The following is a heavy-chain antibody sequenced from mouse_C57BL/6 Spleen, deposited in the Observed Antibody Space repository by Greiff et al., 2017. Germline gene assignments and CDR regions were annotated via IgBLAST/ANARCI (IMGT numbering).Heavy chain of an antibody. CDR2: IRNKANGYTT. V-gene: IGHV7-3*01. J-gene: IGHJ4*01. CDR3: ARSTVGYAMDY. CDR1: GFTFTDYY. Sequence: EVNLVESGGGLVQPGGSLSLSCAASGFTFTDYYMSWVRQPPGKALEWLGFIRNKANGYTTEYSASVKGRFTISRDNSQSILYLQMNALRAEDSATYYCARSTVGYAMDYWGQGTSVTVSS. D-gene: IGHD1-1*02.